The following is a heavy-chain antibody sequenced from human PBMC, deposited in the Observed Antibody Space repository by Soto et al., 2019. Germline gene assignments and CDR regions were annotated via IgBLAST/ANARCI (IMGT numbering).Heavy chain of an antibody. CDR3: AKDCTNGVCFGGFDY. J-gene: IGHJ4*02. CDR2: IKQDGSEK. D-gene: IGHD2-8*01. V-gene: IGHV3-7*01. Sequence: GGSLRLSCVASGFTFSSYWMSWVRQAPGKGLEWVANIKQDGSEKYYVDSVKGRFTLSRDNAKNSLYLQMNSLTVEDTAVYYCAKDCTNGVCFGGFDYWGQGTLVTVSS. CDR1: GFTFSSYW.